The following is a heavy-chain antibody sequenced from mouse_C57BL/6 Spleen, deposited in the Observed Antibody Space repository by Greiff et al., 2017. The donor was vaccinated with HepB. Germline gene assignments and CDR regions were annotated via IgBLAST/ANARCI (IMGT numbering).Heavy chain of an antibody. Sequence: QQSGAELVRPGASVKLSCKASGYTFTDYYINWVKQRPGQGLEWIARIYPGSGNTYYNEKFKGKATLTAEKSSSTAYMQLSSLTSEDSAVYFCARSPRLGYYAMDYWGQGTSVTVSS. CDR2: IYPGSGNT. D-gene: IGHD4-1*01. CDR3: ARSPRLGYYAMDY. J-gene: IGHJ4*01. CDR1: GYTFTDYY. V-gene: IGHV1-76*01.